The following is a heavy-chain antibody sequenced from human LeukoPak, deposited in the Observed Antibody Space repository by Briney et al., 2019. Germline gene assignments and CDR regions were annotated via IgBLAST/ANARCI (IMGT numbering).Heavy chain of an antibody. J-gene: IGHJ4*02. CDR1: GGSISGSTYY. CDR2: IYYSGST. D-gene: IGHD3-10*01. CDR3: ARVGTHGSGSYLSWLDY. Sequence: SETLSLTCTVSGGSISGSTYYWGWIRQPPGKGLEWIGYIYYSGSTNYNPSLKSRVTISVDTSKNQFSLKLSSVTAADTAVYYCARVGTHGSGSYLSWLDYWGQGTLVTVSS. V-gene: IGHV4-61*05.